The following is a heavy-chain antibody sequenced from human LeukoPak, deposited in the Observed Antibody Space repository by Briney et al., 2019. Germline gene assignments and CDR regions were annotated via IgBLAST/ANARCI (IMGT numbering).Heavy chain of an antibody. CDR3: ARHSLRITMVRGVITD. CDR2: IYTSGTT. CDR1: GDSISSYY. D-gene: IGHD3-10*01. V-gene: IGHV4-4*07. Sequence: PSETLSLTCTVSGDSISSYYFNWIRQPAGKGLEWLGRIYTSGTTYYNPSLKSRLTMSVDTSKNQFSLKLSSVTAADTAVYYCARHSLRITMVRGVITDWGQGTLVTVSS. J-gene: IGHJ4*02.